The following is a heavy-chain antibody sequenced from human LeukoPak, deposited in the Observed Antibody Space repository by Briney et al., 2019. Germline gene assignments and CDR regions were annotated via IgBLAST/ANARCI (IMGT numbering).Heavy chain of an antibody. CDR3: ARSWAGMYYPFYYFDY. D-gene: IGHD1-26*01. Sequence: TSETLSLTCAVYGDSFSGYYWSWIRQPPGKGLEWIAEINHRGTTHYNPSLKSRVNISADTSKNQFSLHLDSVTAADTAVYYCARSWAGMYYPFYYFDYWGQGTLVTVSS. CDR1: GDSFSGYY. V-gene: IGHV4-34*01. CDR2: INHRGTT. J-gene: IGHJ4*02.